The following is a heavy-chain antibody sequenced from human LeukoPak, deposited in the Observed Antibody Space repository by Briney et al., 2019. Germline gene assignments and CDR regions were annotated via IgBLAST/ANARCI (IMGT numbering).Heavy chain of an antibody. V-gene: IGHV3-21*01. CDR1: GFTFSSYS. CDR3: ARDPPRDGDYVYYYGMDV. D-gene: IGHD4-17*01. J-gene: IGHJ6*02. CDR2: ISSSSSYI. Sequence: PGGSLRLSCAASGFTFSSYSMNWVRQAPGKGLEWVSSISSSSSYIYYADSVKGRFTISRDNAKNSLYLQMNSLRAEDTAVYYCARDPPRDGDYVYYYGMDVWGQGTTVTVSS.